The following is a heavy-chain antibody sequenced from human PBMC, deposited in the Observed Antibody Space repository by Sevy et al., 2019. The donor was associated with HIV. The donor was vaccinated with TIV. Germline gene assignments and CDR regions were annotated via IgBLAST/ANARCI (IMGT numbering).Heavy chain of an antibody. CDR2: IFYTGTT. V-gene: IGHV4-39*01. CDR1: GGSISSSNYY. D-gene: IGHD2-2*01. J-gene: IGHJ5*02. Sequence: SETLSLTCTVSGGSISSSNYYWGWIRQSPGKGLEWIGSIFYTGTTHYNPSLKSRVTISVDTSKNQFSLKLSSVTAADTAGYYCARDHLLSLAYSWFDPWGQGTLVTVSS. CDR3: ARDHLLSLAYSWFDP.